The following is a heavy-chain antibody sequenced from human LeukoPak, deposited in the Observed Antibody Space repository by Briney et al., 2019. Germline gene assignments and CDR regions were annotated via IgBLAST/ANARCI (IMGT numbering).Heavy chain of an antibody. CDR1: GGSFSGYY. CDR3: ARERDYDILTGGFDY. Sequence: SETLSLTCAVYGGSFSGYYWSWIRQPPGKGLEWIGEINHSGSTNYNPSLKSRVTISVDTSKNQFSLKLSSVTAADTAVYYCARERDYDILTGGFDYWGQGTLVTVSS. D-gene: IGHD3-9*01. CDR2: INHSGST. V-gene: IGHV4-34*01. J-gene: IGHJ4*02.